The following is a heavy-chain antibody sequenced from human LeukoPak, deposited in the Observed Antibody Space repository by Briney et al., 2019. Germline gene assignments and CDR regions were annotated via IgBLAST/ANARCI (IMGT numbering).Heavy chain of an antibody. CDR3: ARGEWELLRAFDI. D-gene: IGHD1-26*01. CDR2: INPNSGGT. V-gene: IGHV1-2*02. CDR1: GYTFTGYY. J-gene: IGHJ3*02. Sequence: GTSVNVSCKASGYTFTGYYMHWVRQPPGQGREWLGWINPNSGGTNYAQKFQGRVTMTRDTSISTAYIEMSTLRSADTAVYYCARGEWELLRAFDIWGQGTMVTVSS.